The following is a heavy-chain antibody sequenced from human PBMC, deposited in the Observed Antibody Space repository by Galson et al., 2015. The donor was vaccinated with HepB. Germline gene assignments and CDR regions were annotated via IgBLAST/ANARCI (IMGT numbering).Heavy chain of an antibody. J-gene: IGHJ5*02. CDR1: GFTFSDFW. V-gene: IGHV3-74*01. Sequence: SLRLSCAASGFTFSDFWMHWVRQTPGKGLVWVSRINNDGSGTSYADSVKGRFTISRDNAKNTLYLQMDSLRAEDTAVYHCASSRNYAAGSRIDPWGQGTLVTVSS. CDR2: INNDGSGT. CDR3: ASSRNYAAGSRIDP. D-gene: IGHD3-10*01.